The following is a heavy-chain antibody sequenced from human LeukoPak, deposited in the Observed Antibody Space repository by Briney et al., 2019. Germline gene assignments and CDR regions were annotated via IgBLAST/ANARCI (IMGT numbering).Heavy chain of an antibody. Sequence: GGSLRLSCAASGFTFSSYAMHWVRQAPGKGVEWVAVISYDGSNKYYADSVKGRFTISRDNSKNTLYLQMNSLRAEDTAVYYCARGSITMMVVVITDDAFDIWGQGTMVTVSS. CDR1: GFTFSSYA. CDR2: ISYDGSNK. CDR3: ARGSITMMVVVITDDAFDI. V-gene: IGHV3-30*04. D-gene: IGHD3-22*01. J-gene: IGHJ3*02.